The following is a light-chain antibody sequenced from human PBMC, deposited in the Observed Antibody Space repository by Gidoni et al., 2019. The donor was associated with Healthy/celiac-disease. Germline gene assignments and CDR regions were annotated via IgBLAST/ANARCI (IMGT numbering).Light chain of an antibody. Sequence: EIVLTQSPATLSLSPGERATLSCRASQSVSSYLAWYQQKPGQAPRLLIYDASNRATGIPARFSGSVSGTDFTLTIISLEPEDFAVYYCQQRSNWPPFTFGGGTKVEIK. CDR1: QSVSSY. CDR2: DAS. J-gene: IGKJ4*01. V-gene: IGKV3-11*01. CDR3: QQRSNWPPFT.